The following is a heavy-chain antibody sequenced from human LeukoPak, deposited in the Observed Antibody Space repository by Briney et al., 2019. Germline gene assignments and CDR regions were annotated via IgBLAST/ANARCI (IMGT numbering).Heavy chain of an antibody. CDR1: GYTFTGYS. J-gene: IGHJ4*02. Sequence: GASVKVSCKTSGYTFTGYSLHWVRQAPGQGLEWMGWINPNSGGTDYAQKFQVRVTMTRDTSISTAYMQLSRLRYDDTAMYYCARGTSTGLLGQWGQGTLVTVSS. D-gene: IGHD2-8*02. V-gene: IGHV1-2*02. CDR2: INPNSGGT. CDR3: ARGTSTGLLGQ.